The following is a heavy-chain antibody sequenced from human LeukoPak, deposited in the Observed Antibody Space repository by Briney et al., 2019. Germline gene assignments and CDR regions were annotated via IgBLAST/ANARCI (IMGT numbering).Heavy chain of an antibody. Sequence: SETLSLTCAVYGGSFSGYYWSWIRQPPGKGLEWIGEINHSGSTNYNPSLKSRVTISVDTSKNQFSLKLSSVTAADTAVYYCARGLRYYDILTGYYTYYFDYWGQGTLVAVSS. CDR1: GGSFSGYY. CDR3: ARGLRYYDILTGYYTYYFDY. D-gene: IGHD3-9*01. V-gene: IGHV4-34*01. CDR2: INHSGST. J-gene: IGHJ4*02.